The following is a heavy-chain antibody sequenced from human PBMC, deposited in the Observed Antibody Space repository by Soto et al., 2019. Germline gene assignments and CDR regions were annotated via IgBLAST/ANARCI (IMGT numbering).Heavy chain of an antibody. CDR1: GGSISSYY. D-gene: IGHD3-3*01. Sequence: SETLSLTCTVSGGSISSYYWSWIRQPPGKGLEWVGYIYYSGSTNYNPSLKSRVTISVDTSKNQFSLKLSSVTAANTAVYYCARTHRSGYYHYWGQGTLVTVSS. V-gene: IGHV4-59*08. CDR3: ARTHRSGYYHY. J-gene: IGHJ4*02. CDR2: IYYSGST.